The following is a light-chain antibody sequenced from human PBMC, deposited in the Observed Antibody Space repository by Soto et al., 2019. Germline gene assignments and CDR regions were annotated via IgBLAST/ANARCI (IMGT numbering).Light chain of an antibody. CDR2: GNS. J-gene: IGLJ2*01. CDR3: QSYDSNLSGSRV. Sequence: QSVLTQPPSVSGAPGQRVTISCTGGAGYDVHWYQQLPGTAPKLLIYGNSNRPSGVPDRFSCSKSGASASLAITGLQAEDEADYYCQSYDSNLSGSRVFGGGTKLTVL. CDR1: GAGYD. V-gene: IGLV1-40*01.